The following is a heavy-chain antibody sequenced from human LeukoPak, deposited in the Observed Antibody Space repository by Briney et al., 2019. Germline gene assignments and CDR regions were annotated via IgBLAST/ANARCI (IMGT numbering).Heavy chain of an antibody. D-gene: IGHD2-15*01. CDR3: ARVRDYCSGGSCYAEFDY. V-gene: IGHV4-59*01. J-gene: IGHJ4*02. CDR1: GFTFSDYY. Sequence: GSLRLSCAASGFTFSDYYMSWIRQPPGKGLEWIGYIYYSGSTNYNPSLKSRVTISVDTSKNQFSLKLSSVTAADTAVYYCARVRDYCSGGSCYAEFDYWGQGTLVTVSS. CDR2: IYYSGST.